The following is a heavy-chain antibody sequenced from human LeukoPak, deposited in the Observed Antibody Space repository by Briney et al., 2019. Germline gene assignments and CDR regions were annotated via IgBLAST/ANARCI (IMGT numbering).Heavy chain of an antibody. D-gene: IGHD3-3*01. CDR1: GFTFSSYA. V-gene: IGHV3-23*01. CDR3: ARGGYYDFWSGFSYYYYMDV. Sequence: GGSLRLSCAASGFTFSSYAMSWVRQAPGKGLEWVSAISGSGGSRYYADSVKGRFTISRDNAKNSLYLQMNSLRAEDTAVYYCARGGYYDFWSGFSYYYYMDVWGKGTTVTVSS. J-gene: IGHJ6*03. CDR2: ISGSGGSR.